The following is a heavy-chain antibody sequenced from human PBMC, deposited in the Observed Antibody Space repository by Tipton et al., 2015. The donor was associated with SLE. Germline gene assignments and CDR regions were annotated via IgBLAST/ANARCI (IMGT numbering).Heavy chain of an antibody. CDR2: VFYTGET. Sequence: TLSLTCTVSGGSIFSHYWSWIRQTPERGLEWIGYVFYTGETYYAPSLKNRVTMSVDTSRNQFSLKLSSVTAADTAVYYCARCSGAFPHYYYYMDVWGKGTTVTVSS. CDR3: ARCSGAFPHYYYYMDV. J-gene: IGHJ6*03. CDR1: GGSIFSHY. V-gene: IGHV4-59*08.